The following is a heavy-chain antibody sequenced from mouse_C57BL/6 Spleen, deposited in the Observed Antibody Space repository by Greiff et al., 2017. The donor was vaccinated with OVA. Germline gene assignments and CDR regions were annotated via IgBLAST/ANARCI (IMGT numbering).Heavy chain of an antibody. CDR1: GYTFTSYW. V-gene: IGHV1-55*01. J-gene: IGHJ2*01. D-gene: IGHD4-1*01. Sequence: QVQLKQPGAELVKPGASVKLSCKASGYTFTSYWITWVKQRPGQGLEWIGDIYPGSGSTNYNEKFKSKATLTVDTSSSTAYMQLSSLTSEDSAVYYCASRGLGYFDYWGQGTTLTVSS. CDR2: IYPGSGST. CDR3: ASRGLGYFDY.